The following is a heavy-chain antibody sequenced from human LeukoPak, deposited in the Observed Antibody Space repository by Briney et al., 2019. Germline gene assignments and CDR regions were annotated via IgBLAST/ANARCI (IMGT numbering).Heavy chain of an antibody. J-gene: IGHJ4*02. CDR3: ARDPTYYLRYGYFDS. V-gene: IGHV3-21*06. CDR2: INNVRSHI. Sequence: GGSLRLSCAASGFTFSTSAMNWVRQAPWKGLEWVSSINNVRSHIYYADSVRGRFTISRDNANNVLYLQMNSLRAEDTAVYYCARDPTYYLRYGYFDSWGQGTLVTVSS. CDR1: GFTFSTSA. D-gene: IGHD3-9*01.